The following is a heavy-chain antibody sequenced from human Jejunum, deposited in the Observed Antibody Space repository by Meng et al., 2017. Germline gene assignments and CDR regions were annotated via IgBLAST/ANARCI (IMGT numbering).Heavy chain of an antibody. CDR2: IKQDGNEK. D-gene: IGHD2-2*01. CDR3: AKVGVPFGMDV. J-gene: IGHJ6*02. Sequence: GGSLRLSCAASGFTFSRYGMTWVRQAPGKGLEWVANIKQDGNEKYYVDSVKGRFTISRDNAKNSLYLQMNSLRAEDTALYYCAKVGVPFGMDVWGQGTMVTVSS. V-gene: IGHV3-7*01. CDR1: GFTFSRYG.